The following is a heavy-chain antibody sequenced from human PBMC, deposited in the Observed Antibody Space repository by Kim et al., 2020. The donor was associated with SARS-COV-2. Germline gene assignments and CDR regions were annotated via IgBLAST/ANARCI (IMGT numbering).Heavy chain of an antibody. CDR2: IYWDDDK. CDR3: AHRKGSTVTTKSPERGGWFDP. J-gene: IGHJ5*02. Sequence: SGPTLVNPTQTLTLTCTFSGFSLSTSGVGVGWIRQPPGKALEWLALIYWDDDKRYSPSLKSRLTITKDTSKNQVVLTMTNMDPVDTATYYCAHRKGSTVTTKSPERGGWFDPWGQGTLVTVSS. D-gene: IGHD4-17*01. CDR1: GFSLSTSGVG. V-gene: IGHV2-5*02.